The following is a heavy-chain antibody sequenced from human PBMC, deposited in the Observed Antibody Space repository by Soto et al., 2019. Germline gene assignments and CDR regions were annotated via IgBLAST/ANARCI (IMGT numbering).Heavy chain of an antibody. D-gene: IGHD1-26*01. J-gene: IGHJ6*02. Sequence: PSETLSLTCAVYGGSFSGYYWSWIRQPPGKGLEWIGEINHSGSTNYNPSLKSRVTISVDTSKNQFSLKLSSVTAADTAVYYCASSYSGSYYGMDVWGQGTTVTVSS. CDR3: ASSYSGSYYGMDV. CDR1: GGSFSGYY. CDR2: INHSGST. V-gene: IGHV4-34*01.